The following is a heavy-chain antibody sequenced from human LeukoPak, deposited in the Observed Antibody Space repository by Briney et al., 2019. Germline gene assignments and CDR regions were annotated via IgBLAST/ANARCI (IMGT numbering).Heavy chain of an antibody. CDR2: INPNSGGT. CDR3: ARVVLRYFDWLLYDYYGMDV. V-gene: IGHV1-2*02. D-gene: IGHD3-9*01. CDR1: GYTFTGYY. Sequence: GASVKVSCKASGYTFTGYYMHWVRQAPGQGLEWMGWINPNSGGTNYAQKFQGRVTMTRDTSISTAYMELSRLRSDDTAVYYCARVVLRYFDWLLYDYYGMDVWGQGTTVTVSS. J-gene: IGHJ6*02.